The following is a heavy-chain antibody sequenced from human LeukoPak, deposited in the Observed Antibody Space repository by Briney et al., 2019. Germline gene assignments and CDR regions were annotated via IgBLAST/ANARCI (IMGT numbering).Heavy chain of an antibody. CDR2: ISWDGGST. CDR3: AKDRGSSGYQFFDY. J-gene: IGHJ4*02. CDR1: GFTFDDYA. Sequence: GGSLRLSCAASGFTFDDYAMHWVRQAPGKGLEWVSLISWDGGSTYYADSVKGRFTISRDNSKNSLYLQMNSLRAEDTALYYCAKDRGSSGYQFFDYWGQGTLVTVSS. D-gene: IGHD3-22*01. V-gene: IGHV3-43D*03.